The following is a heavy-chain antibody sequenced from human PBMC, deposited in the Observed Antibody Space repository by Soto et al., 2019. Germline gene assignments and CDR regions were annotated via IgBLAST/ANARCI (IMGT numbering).Heavy chain of an antibody. J-gene: IGHJ6*03. V-gene: IGHV3-74*01. CDR3: ARGWFGPDV. Sequence: EVQLVESGGGVVQPGGSLRLSCAASEFTFSGRSVHWVRQAPGKGLVWVSGIDKVGTDSTYADSVKGRFTSSRDNAKNTAYLQMNSLRVKDTAVYYCARGWFGPDVWGKGTTVTVSS. D-gene: IGHD3-10*01. CDR2: IDKVGTDS. CDR1: EFTFSGRS.